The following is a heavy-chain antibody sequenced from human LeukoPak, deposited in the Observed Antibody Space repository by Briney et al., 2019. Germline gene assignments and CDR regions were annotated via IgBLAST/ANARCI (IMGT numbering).Heavy chain of an antibody. V-gene: IGHV1-24*01. CDR3: ATPGGWYRMYYFDY. CDR2: FDPEDGET. J-gene: IGHJ4*02. CDR1: GYTLTELS. Sequence: ASVKVSCKVSGYTLTELSIHWVRQAPGKGLEWMGGFDPEDGETIYAQKFQGRVTMTEDTSTDTAYMELSSLRSEDTAVYYCATPGGWYRMYYFDYWGQGNLVTVSS. D-gene: IGHD6-19*01.